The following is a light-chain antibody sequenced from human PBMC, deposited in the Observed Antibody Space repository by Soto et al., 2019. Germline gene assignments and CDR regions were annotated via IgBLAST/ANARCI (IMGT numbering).Light chain of an antibody. CDR1: SGHSSYI. J-gene: IGLJ1*01. Sequence: QSVLTQSSSASASLGSSVSLTCTLSSGHSSYIIAWHQQQPGKAPRYLMKLEGSGSYNKGSRVPDRFSGSSSGADRYLTISNLRFEDEADYYCETWDSNTYVFGTGTKLTVL. CDR3: ETWDSNTYV. CDR2: LEGSGSY. V-gene: IGLV4-60*02.